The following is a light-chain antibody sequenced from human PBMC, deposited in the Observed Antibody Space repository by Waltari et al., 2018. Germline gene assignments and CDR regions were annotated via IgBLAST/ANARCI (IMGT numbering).Light chain of an antibody. V-gene: IGKV4-1*01. CDR2: WAS. J-gene: IGKJ4*01. Sequence: DIVMTQSPDSLAVSLGERATINCKSSQSLLYSSNNKNYLAWYQHKPGQPPKLLIYWASSRESGVPDRFSGSGSGTDFTLTISSLQAEDVAVYYCQQYYSTPPVTFGGGTKVEIK. CDR3: QQYYSTPPVT. CDR1: QSLLYSSNNKNY.